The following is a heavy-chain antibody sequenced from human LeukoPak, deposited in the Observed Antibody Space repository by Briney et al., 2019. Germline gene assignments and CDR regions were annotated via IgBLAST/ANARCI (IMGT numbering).Heavy chain of an antibody. CDR3: ARDRGWYYGMDV. V-gene: IGHV4-34*01. Sequence: PGGSLRLSCAASGFTFSSYAMSWIRQPPGKGLEWIGEINHSGSTNYNPSLKSRVSISVDRSKNQFSLRLSSVTAADTAVYYCARDRGWYYGMDVWGQGTTVTVSS. CDR2: INHSGST. CDR1: GFTFSSYA. J-gene: IGHJ6*02. D-gene: IGHD1-26*01.